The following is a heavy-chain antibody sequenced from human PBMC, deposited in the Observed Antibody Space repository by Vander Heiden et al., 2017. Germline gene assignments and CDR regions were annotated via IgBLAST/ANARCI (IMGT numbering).Heavy chain of an antibody. CDR1: GFTFSRHA. D-gene: IGHD2-2*01. J-gene: IGHJ5*02. Sequence: EVQLLESGGGLVQPGGFLRLSCAATGFTFSRHAMSWVRQAPGKGLEWVSAISGSGGSTYYADSVKGRFTISRDNSKNTRYLQMNSLRAEETAVYYCAKAPLGGYQLLFSWFDPWGQGTLVTVSS. V-gene: IGHV3-23*01. CDR2: ISGSGGST. CDR3: AKAPLGGYQLLFSWFDP.